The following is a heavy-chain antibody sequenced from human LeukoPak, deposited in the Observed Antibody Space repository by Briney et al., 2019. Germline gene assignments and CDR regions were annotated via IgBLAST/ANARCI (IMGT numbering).Heavy chain of an antibody. D-gene: IGHD6-13*01. V-gene: IGHV4-34*01. CDR1: GGSFSGYY. J-gene: IGHJ4*02. CDR3: ARITSSSWTNPPGPFDY. CDR2: INHSGST. Sequence: SETLSLTCAVYGGSFSGYYWSWIRQPPGKGLEWIGEINHSGSTNYNPSLKSRVTISVDTSKNQFSLKLSSVTPAGTAGYYWARITSSSWTNPPGPFDYWGQGTLVTVSS.